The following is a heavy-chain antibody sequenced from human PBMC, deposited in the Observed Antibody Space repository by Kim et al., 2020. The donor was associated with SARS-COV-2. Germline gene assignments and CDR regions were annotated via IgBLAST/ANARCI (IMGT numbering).Heavy chain of an antibody. CDR2: ISGSGDNT. D-gene: IGHD3-9*01. V-gene: IGHV3-23*01. Sequence: GGSLRLSCAASGFTFSSSAMSWVRQAPGKGLEYVSVISGSGDNTYYADSVKGRFIISRDNSKNTLYLQMNSLRAEDTAVYYCAKRAYDNGGYFDPWGQGALVTVSS. J-gene: IGHJ5*02. CDR3: AKRAYDNGGYFDP. CDR1: GFTFSSSA.